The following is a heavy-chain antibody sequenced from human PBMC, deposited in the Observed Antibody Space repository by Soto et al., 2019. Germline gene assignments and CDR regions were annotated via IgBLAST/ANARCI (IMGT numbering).Heavy chain of an antibody. CDR2: IYSGGST. D-gene: IGHD2-2*01. Sequence: EVQLVESGGGLVQPGGSLRLSCAASGFTVSSNYMSWVRQAPGKGLEWVSVIYSGGSTYYADSVKGRFTISRDNSKNTLYLQMNSLRAEDTAVYYCARGYCSSNSCYAGGFYYYMDVWGKGTTVTVSS. CDR3: ARGYCSSNSCYAGGFYYYMDV. V-gene: IGHV3-66*01. CDR1: GFTVSSNY. J-gene: IGHJ6*03.